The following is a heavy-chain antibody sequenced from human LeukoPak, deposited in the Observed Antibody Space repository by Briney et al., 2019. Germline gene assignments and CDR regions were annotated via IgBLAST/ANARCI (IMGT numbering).Heavy chain of an antibody. Sequence: PGGSLRLSCAASGYSFSTYSMNWVRQAPGKGLEWVSFISTGSSYIYYADSVKGRFAISRDNAKKSLYPQMNSLRTEDTAVYYCVRDMGYYDKVWGQGTLVTVSS. D-gene: IGHD3-22*01. CDR1: GYSFSTYS. CDR2: ISTGSSYI. V-gene: IGHV3-21*01. J-gene: IGHJ4*02. CDR3: VRDMGYYDKV.